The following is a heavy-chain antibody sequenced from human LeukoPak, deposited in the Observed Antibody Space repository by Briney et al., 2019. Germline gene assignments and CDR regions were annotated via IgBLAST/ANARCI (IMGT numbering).Heavy chain of an antibody. CDR1: GGSISSGSYY. CDR3: ARDPGATGLFDY. V-gene: IGHV4-61*02. Sequence: PSETLSLTCTVSGGSISSGSYYWSWIRQPAGKGLEWIGRIYTSGSTNYNPSLKSRVTISVDTSKNQFSLKLSSVTAADTAVYYCARDPGATGLFDYWGQGTLVTVSS. D-gene: IGHD1-26*01. CDR2: IYTSGST. J-gene: IGHJ4*02.